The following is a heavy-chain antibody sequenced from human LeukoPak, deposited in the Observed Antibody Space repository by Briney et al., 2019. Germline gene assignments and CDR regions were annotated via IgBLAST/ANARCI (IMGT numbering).Heavy chain of an antibody. J-gene: IGHJ2*01. CDR2: ISPDGSTA. Sequence: PGGSLRHSCVSSGFTFSRYWMNWVRQAPGKGLEWVSRISPDGSTATYADSVEGRFTISRDNAKDTLYLQMNSLGADDTSVYFCGRDPGTIYRVWYFDLWGPGTLVTVSS. D-gene: IGHD2-21*01. V-gene: IGHV3-74*01. CDR1: GFTFSRYW. CDR3: GRDPGTIYRVWYFDL.